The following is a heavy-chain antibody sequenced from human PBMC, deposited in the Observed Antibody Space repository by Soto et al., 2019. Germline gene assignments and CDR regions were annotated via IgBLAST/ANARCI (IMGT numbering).Heavy chain of an antibody. CDR1: GVSLRSYL. Sequence: TLSLTLPVFGVSLRSYLSWLVRPPPGKGLEWIGYIYYSGSTNYNPSLKSRVTISVDTSKNQFSLKLSSVTAADTAVYYCARHEWLLNRAAAFDIWGQGTMVTVSS. CDR3: ARHEWLLNRAAAFDI. D-gene: IGHD3-9*01. J-gene: IGHJ3*02. CDR2: IYYSGST. V-gene: IGHV4-59*08.